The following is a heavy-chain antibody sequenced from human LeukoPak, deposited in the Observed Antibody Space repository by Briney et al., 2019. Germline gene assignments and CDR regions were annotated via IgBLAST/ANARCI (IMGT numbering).Heavy chain of an antibody. D-gene: IGHD2-2*02. Sequence: GGSLRLSCAASGFTFSSYAMSWVRQAPGKGLEWVSAISGSGGSTYYADSVKGRFTISRDNSKNTLYLQMNSLRAEDTAVYYCATWRKYQLLYGWGQGTLVTVSS. CDR1: GFTFSSYA. V-gene: IGHV3-23*01. J-gene: IGHJ4*02. CDR2: ISGSGGST. CDR3: ATWRKYQLLYG.